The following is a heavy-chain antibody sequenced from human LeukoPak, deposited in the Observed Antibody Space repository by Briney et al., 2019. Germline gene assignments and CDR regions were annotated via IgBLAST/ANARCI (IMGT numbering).Heavy chain of an antibody. CDR3: ARDNYSSSWYGFYYYYGMDV. J-gene: IGHJ6*02. CDR2: INPNSGGT. CDR1: GYTFTGYY. V-gene: IGHV1-2*02. Sequence: ASVKVSCKASGYTFTGYYMHWVRQAPGQELEWMGWINPNSGGTNYAQKFQGRVTMTRDTSISTAYMELSRLRSDDTAVYYCARDNYSSSWYGFYYYYGMDVWGQGTTVTVSS. D-gene: IGHD6-13*01.